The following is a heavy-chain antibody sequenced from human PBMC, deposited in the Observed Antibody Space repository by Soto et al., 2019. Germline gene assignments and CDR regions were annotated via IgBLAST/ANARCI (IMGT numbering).Heavy chain of an antibody. CDR2: IIPIFGTA. D-gene: IGHD3-3*01. CDR1: GGTFSSYA. Sequence: SVKVSCKASGGTFSSYAISWVRQAPGQGLGWMGGIIPIFGTANYAQKFQGRVTITADESTSTAYMELSSLRSEDTAVYYCARDQVTIFGVVIVHYGMDVWGQGTTVTVSS. CDR3: ARDQVTIFGVVIVHYGMDV. J-gene: IGHJ6*02. V-gene: IGHV1-69*13.